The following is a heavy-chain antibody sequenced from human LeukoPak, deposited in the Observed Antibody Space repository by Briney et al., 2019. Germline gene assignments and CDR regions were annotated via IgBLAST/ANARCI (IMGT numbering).Heavy chain of an antibody. J-gene: IGHJ3*02. CDR3: ARHDVTEVAFDI. CDR2: IRYDGSNK. CDR1: GFTFSSYG. V-gene: IGHV3-30*02. Sequence: PGGSLRLSCAASGFTFSSYGMHWVRQAPGKGLEWVAFIRYDGSNKYYADSVKGRFTISRDNSKNTLYLQMNSLRAEDTAVYYCARHDVTEVAFDIWGQGTMVTVSS.